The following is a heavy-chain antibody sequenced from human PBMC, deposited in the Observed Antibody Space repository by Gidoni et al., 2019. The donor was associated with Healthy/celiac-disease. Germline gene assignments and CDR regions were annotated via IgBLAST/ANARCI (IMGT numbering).Heavy chain of an antibody. CDR1: GSTFSDYY. V-gene: IGHV3-11*01. Sequence: QVQLVEAGGGLVKPGGSLRLSGAASGSTFSDYYMSWSRQAPGKGLEWVSYIRSSGSTIYYADSVKGRFTISRDNAKNSLYLQMNSLRAEDTAVYYCARGEYSHYYYGMDVWGQGTTVTVSS. D-gene: IGHD6-6*01. CDR3: ARGEYSHYYYGMDV. CDR2: IRSSGSTI. J-gene: IGHJ6*02.